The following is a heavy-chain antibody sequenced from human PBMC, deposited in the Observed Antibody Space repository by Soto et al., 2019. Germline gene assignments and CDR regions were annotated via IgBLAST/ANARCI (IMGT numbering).Heavy chain of an antibody. V-gene: IGHV4-39*02. CDR3: AREGQQQPNWFDP. CDR2: IYYSGST. CDR1: GGSISSSSYY. J-gene: IGHJ5*02. D-gene: IGHD6-13*01. Sequence: PSETLSLTCTVSGGSISSSSYYWGWIRQPPGKGLEWIGSIYYSGSTYYNPSLKSRVTISVNPSKNQISLGPASVTAARTGVYYCAREGQQQPNWFDPWGQGTLVTVSS.